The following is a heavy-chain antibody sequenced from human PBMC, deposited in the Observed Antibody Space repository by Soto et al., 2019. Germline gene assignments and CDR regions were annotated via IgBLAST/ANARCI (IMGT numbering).Heavy chain of an antibody. V-gene: IGHV4-34*01. J-gene: IGHJ6*03. Sequence: PSETLSLTCPVSGGSISSYYWSWIRQPPGKGLEWIGEINHSGSTNYNPSLKSRVTISVDTSKNQFSLKLSSVTAADTAVYYCARGLGYCSGGSCYGTYYYYMDVRGKGTTVTVSS. CDR1: GGSISSYY. CDR3: ARGLGYCSGGSCYGTYYYYMDV. CDR2: INHSGST. D-gene: IGHD2-15*01.